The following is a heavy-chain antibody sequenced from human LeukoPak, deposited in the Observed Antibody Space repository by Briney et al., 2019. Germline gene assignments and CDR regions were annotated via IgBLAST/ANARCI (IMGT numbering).Heavy chain of an antibody. J-gene: IGHJ4*02. CDR3: ARGVEPLAANTLAY. CDR2: LYSDGNT. V-gene: IGHV3-53*01. D-gene: IGHD1-14*01. CDR1: GFTFFTND. Sequence: GGSLRLSCAASGFTFFTNDMTWVRRAPGKGLEWVSVLYSDGNTKYADSVQGRFTISRDNSKNTLYLEMNSLSPDDTAVYYCARGVEPLAANTLAYWGQGTLVTVSS.